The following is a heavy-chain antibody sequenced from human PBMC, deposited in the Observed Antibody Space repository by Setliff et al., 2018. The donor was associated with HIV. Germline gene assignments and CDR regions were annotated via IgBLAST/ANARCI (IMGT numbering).Heavy chain of an antibody. CDR3: ARVRVAADPLDPYGMDV. CDR1: GFTFSSYW. D-gene: IGHD6-13*01. CDR2: INSDGSST. J-gene: IGHJ6*02. V-gene: IGHV3-74*01. Sequence: SLRLSCAASGFTFSSYWMHWVRQAPGKGLVWVSRINSDGSSTSYADSVKGRFTISRDNAKNTLYLQMNSLRAEDTAVYYCARVRVAADPLDPYGMDVWGQGTTVTVSS.